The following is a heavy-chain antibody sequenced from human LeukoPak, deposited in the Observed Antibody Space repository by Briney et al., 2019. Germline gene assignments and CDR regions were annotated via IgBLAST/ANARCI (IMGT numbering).Heavy chain of an antibody. CDR2: IYTSGST. V-gene: IGHV4-4*07. D-gene: IGHD2-2*02. CDR1: GGSISSYY. CDR3: RAIVPAAINYFDY. J-gene: IGHJ4*02. Sequence: SETLSLTCTVSGGSISSYYWSWIRQPAGKGLEWIGRIYTSGSTNYNPSLKSRVTISVDTSKNQFSLKLSSVTAADTAVYYCRAIVPAAINYFDYWGQGTLVTVSS.